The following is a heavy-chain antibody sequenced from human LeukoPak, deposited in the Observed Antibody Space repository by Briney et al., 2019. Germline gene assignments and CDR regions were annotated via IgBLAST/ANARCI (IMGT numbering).Heavy chain of an antibody. CDR3: VREEYGDHMWW. V-gene: IGHV3-7*01. Sequence: GGSLRLSCAASGFTFSTYWMSWVRQAPGKWLEWVANIKQDGSQEYYVDSVKGRFTISRDNAKNSLYLQMNSLRVEDTAVYYCVREEYGDHMWWWGQGTPVTVSS. CDR2: IKQDGSQE. D-gene: IGHD4-17*01. CDR1: GFTFSTYW. J-gene: IGHJ4*02.